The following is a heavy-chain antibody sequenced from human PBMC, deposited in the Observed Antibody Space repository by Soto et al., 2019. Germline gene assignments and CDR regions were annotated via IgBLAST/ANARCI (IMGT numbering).Heavy chain of an antibody. Sequence: AGGSLRLSCAASGFTFDDYGMDWVRQAPGKGLEWVSGINWNGGSTGYADSVKGRFTISRDNAKNSLYLQMTSLRAEDTALYYCARDLSASGSYYKGPGSWGQGSLVTVSS. J-gene: IGHJ5*02. CDR2: INWNGGST. V-gene: IGHV3-20*04. CDR3: ARDLSASGSYYKGPGS. CDR1: GFTFDDYG. D-gene: IGHD3-10*01.